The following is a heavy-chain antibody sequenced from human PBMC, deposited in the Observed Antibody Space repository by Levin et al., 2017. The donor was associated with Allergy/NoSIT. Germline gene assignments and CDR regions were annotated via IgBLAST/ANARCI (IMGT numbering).Heavy chain of an antibody. Sequence: PSETLSLTCAVSGGSISSGGYSWSWIRQPPGKGLEWIGYIYHSGSTYYNPSLKSRVTISVDRSKNQFSLKLSSVTAADTAVYYCARGDDSSGYYSEYFQHWGQGTLVTVSS. J-gene: IGHJ1*01. CDR3: ARGDDSSGYYSEYFQH. V-gene: IGHV4-30-2*01. CDR2: IYHSGST. D-gene: IGHD3-22*01. CDR1: GGSISSGGYS.